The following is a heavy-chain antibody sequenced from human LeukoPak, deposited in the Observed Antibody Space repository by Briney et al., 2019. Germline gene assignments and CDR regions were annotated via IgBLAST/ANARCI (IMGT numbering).Heavy chain of an antibody. Sequence: PSETLSLTCTVSGGSISSYYWSWIRQPPGKGLEWIGYIYYSGSTNYNPSLKSRVTISVDTSKNRFSLKLSSVTAADTAVYYCARGYDILTGYYPLGLGDWGQGTLVTVSS. CDR3: ARGYDILTGYYPLGLGD. CDR1: GGSISSYY. J-gene: IGHJ4*02. D-gene: IGHD3-9*01. V-gene: IGHV4-59*12. CDR2: IYYSGST.